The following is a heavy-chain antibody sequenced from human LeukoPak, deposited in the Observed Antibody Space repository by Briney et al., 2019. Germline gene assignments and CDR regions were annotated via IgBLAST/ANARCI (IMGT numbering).Heavy chain of an antibody. V-gene: IGHV3-23*01. J-gene: IGHJ2*01. Sequence: GGSLRLSCAASGFTFTSYAMSWVRQAPGKGLEWVSAISGGGEDTYYPDSVKGRFTISRDNSKKTLYLQMNSLRAEDTAIYYCAKPRAMTTGVGRYFDLWGRGTLVTVSS. CDR2: ISGGGEDT. CDR3: AKPRAMTTGVGRYFDL. D-gene: IGHD1-1*01. CDR1: GFTFTSYA.